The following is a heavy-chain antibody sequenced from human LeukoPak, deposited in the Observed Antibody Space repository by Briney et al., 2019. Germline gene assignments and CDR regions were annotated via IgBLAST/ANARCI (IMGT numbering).Heavy chain of an antibody. CDR3: ARHSGSGWQALGY. CDR1: GYTFSNYG. J-gene: IGHJ4*02. Sequence: ASVKVSCKASGYTFSNYGISWVRQAPGLGLEWMGWTSYNGNTNYAQKFQDRVTMTTDASTTTAYMELRSLESDDTAVYYCARHSGSGWQALGYWGQGTLVTVSS. V-gene: IGHV1-18*04. CDR2: TSYNGNT. D-gene: IGHD6-19*01.